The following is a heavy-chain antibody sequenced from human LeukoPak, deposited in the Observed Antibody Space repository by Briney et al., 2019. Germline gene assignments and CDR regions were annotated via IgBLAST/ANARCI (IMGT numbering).Heavy chain of an antibody. J-gene: IGHJ6*02. Sequence: PGGSLRLSCAASGFTFSSYWMSWVRQPPGKGLEWIGEIYHSGSTNYNPSLKSRVTISVDKSKNQFSLKLSSVTAADTAVYYCARRPEGYYYGMDVWGQGTTVTVSS. CDR3: ARRPEGYYYGMDV. CDR1: GFTFSSYW. CDR2: IYHSGST. V-gene: IGHV4-4*02.